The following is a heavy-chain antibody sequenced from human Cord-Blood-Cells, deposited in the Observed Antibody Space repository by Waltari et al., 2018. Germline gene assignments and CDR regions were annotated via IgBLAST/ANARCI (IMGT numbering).Heavy chain of an antibody. D-gene: IGHD3-10*01. CDR2: IYHSGST. CDR1: GYSISSGYY. V-gene: IGHV4-38-2*01. Sequence: QVQLQESGPGLVKPSETLSLTCAVSGYSISSGYYWGWIRQPPGKGLEWIGSIYHSGSTYYNPSPKSRVTISVDTSKNQFSLKLSSVTAADTAVYYCARGQSYYGSGSYYYFDYWGQGTLVTVSS. CDR3: ARGQSYYGSGSYYYFDY. J-gene: IGHJ4*02.